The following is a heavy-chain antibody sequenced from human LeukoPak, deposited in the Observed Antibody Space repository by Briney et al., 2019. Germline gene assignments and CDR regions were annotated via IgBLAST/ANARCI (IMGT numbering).Heavy chain of an antibody. V-gene: IGHV4-39*01. CDR3: ATPLDYDSSGYYKN. J-gene: IGHJ4*02. Sequence: PSETLSLTCTVSGGSISSSSYYWGWIRQPPGKGLERIGSIYYSGSTYYNPSLKSRVTISVDTSKKQFSLKLSSVTAADTAVYYCATPLDYDSSGYYKNWGQGTLVTVSS. CDR1: GGSISSSSYY. CDR2: IYYSGST. D-gene: IGHD3-22*01.